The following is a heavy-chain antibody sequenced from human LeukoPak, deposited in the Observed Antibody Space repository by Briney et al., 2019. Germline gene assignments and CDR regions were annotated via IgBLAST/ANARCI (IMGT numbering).Heavy chain of an antibody. CDR2: IYYSGST. J-gene: IGHJ4*02. CDR1: GGSISSYS. V-gene: IGHV4-59*01. CDR3: ARGWGFLDF. D-gene: IGHD6-19*01. Sequence: PSETLSLTCTVPGGSISSYSWSWIRQPPGKGLEWIGYIYYSGSTNYNPSLKSRVTISVDTSRNHFSLKLSSVTAADTAVYYCARGWGFLDFWGQGTLVTVSS.